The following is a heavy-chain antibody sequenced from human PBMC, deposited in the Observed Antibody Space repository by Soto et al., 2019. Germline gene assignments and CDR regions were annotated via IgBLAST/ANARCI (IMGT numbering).Heavy chain of an antibody. CDR1: GFTFSSYA. J-gene: IGHJ3*02. D-gene: IGHD2-21*02. CDR3: AKGFIVVVTVLRPDDAFDI. Sequence: GGSLRLSCAASGFTFSSYAMKWVRQAPGKGLAWVAAIRGGGGSTYYADSVKGRFTISRDTSKNTVYLQLNSLRAEDTAVYYCAKGFIVVVTVLRPDDAFDIWGQGTMVTVSS. CDR2: IRGGGGST. V-gene: IGHV3-23*01.